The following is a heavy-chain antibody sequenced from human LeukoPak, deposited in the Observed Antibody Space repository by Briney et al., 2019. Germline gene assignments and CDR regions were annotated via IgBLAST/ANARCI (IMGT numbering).Heavy chain of an antibody. Sequence: PETLSLTCTVSGGSISSYYWSWIRQPPGKGLEWIGYIYYSGSTNYNPSLKSRVTISVDTSKNQFSLKLSSVTAADTAVYYCARVRGGSSVFYFDYWGQGTLVTVSS. J-gene: IGHJ4*02. CDR2: IYYSGST. D-gene: IGHD6-6*01. CDR3: ARVRGGSSVFYFDY. V-gene: IGHV4-59*01. CDR1: GGSISSYY.